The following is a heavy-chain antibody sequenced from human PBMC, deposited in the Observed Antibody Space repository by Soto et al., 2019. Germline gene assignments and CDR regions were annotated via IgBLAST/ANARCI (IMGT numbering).Heavy chain of an antibody. CDR1: GGSFSGYY. CDR2: INHSGST. CDR3: ATGRRMVRGVIKGGLDY. Sequence: QVQLQQWGAGLLKPSETLSLTCAVYGGSFSGYYWSWIRQPPGKGLEWIGEINHSGSTNYNPSLKSRVTISVDTSKNQFSLKLSSVTAADTAVYYCATGRRMVRGVIKGGLDYWGQGTLVTVSS. J-gene: IGHJ4*02. V-gene: IGHV4-34*01. D-gene: IGHD3-10*01.